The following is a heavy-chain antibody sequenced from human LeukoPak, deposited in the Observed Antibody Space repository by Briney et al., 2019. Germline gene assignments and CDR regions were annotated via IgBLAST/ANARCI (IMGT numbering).Heavy chain of an antibody. Sequence: KGLEWXXXXXYSGSTNYNPSLKSRVTISIDTSKNQFSLKLNSVTAADTAVYYCARAPIGYCSSTSCYAEYFQHWGQGTLVTVSS. D-gene: IGHD2-2*03. V-gene: IGHV4-59*01. J-gene: IGHJ1*01. CDR2: XXYSGST. CDR3: ARAPIGYCSSTSCYAEYFQH.